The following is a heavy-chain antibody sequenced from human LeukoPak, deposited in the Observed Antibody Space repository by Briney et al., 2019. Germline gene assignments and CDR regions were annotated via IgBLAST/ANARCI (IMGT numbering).Heavy chain of an antibody. D-gene: IGHD6-13*01. V-gene: IGHV3-9*01. CDR3: AKGPTSGAAAGTIDY. J-gene: IGHJ4*02. CDR2: ISWNSCSI. CDR1: GFTFDDYA. Sequence: GGSLTLSCAASGFTFDDYAMHWVRQAPGKGLEGVSGISWNSCSIGYADSVKGRFTISRDNAKNSQYLQMNSLRAEDTALYYCAKGPTSGAAAGTIDYWGQGTLVTVSS.